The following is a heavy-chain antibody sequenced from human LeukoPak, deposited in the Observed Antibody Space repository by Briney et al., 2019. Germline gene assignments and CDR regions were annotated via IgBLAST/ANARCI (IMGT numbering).Heavy chain of an antibody. CDR3: AGDMMGGGWFDP. Sequence: PGGSLRLSCAASGFTVSDNYMSWVRQAPGKGLEWVSLIYSGGSTYYADSVKGRCTISRDNSKNTLYLQMNSLRVEDTAVYYCAGDMMGGGWFDPWGQGTLDTVSS. V-gene: IGHV3-66*01. CDR2: IYSGGST. CDR1: GFTVSDNY. D-gene: IGHD1-26*01. J-gene: IGHJ5*02.